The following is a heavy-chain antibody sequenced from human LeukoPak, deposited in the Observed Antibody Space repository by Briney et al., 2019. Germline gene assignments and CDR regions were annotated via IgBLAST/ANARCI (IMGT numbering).Heavy chain of an antibody. D-gene: IGHD4-23*01. V-gene: IGHV3-48*03. J-gene: IGHJ4*02. Sequence: EGSLRLSGAASGFTFSSYEMNWVRQAPGKGLEWVSYISSSGSTIYYADSVKGRFTISRDNAKNSLYLQMNSLRAEDTAVYYCARGPVAYFDYWGQGTLVTVSS. CDR1: GFTFSSYE. CDR2: ISSSGSTI. CDR3: ARGPVAYFDY.